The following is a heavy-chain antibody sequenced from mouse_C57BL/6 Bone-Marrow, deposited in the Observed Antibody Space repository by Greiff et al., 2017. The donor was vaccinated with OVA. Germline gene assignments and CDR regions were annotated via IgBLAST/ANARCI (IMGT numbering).Heavy chain of an antibody. CDR1: GYAFSSSW. CDR2: LYPGDGDT. J-gene: IGHJ4*01. CDR3: ARANYYGRDYAMDY. Sequence: QVQLKQSGPELVKPGASVKISCKASGYAFSSSWMNWVKQRPGKGLEWIGRLYPGDGDTNYNGKFKGKATLTADKSSSTAYMQLSSLTSEDSAVYFCARANYYGRDYAMDYWGQGTSVTVSS. D-gene: IGHD1-1*01. V-gene: IGHV1-82*01.